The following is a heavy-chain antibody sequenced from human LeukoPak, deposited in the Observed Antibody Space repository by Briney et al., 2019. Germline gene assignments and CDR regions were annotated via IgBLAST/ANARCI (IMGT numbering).Heavy chain of an antibody. CDR1: GYTFTGYY. CDR2: INPSGGST. CDR3: ARENSYGYGNYYYYMDV. Sequence: GASVKVSCKASGYTFTGYYMHWVRQAPGQGLEWMGIINPSGGSTSYAQKFQGRVTMTRDMSTSTVYMELSSLRSEDTAVYYCARENSYGYGNYYYYMDVWGKGTTVTVSS. V-gene: IGHV1-46*01. D-gene: IGHD5-18*01. J-gene: IGHJ6*03.